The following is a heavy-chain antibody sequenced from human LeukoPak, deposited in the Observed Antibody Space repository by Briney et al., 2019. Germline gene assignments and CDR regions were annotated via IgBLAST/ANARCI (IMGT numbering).Heavy chain of an antibody. CDR1: GGSISSGGYY. CDR3: ARTYYYDSSGSRAFDI. Sequence: PSETLSLTCTVSGGSISSGGYYWSWIRQHPGKGLEWIGYIYYSGSTYYNPSLKSRVTISVDTSKNQFSLKLSSVTAADTAVYYCARTYYYDSSGSRAFDIWGQGTMVTVSS. J-gene: IGHJ3*02. CDR2: IYYSGST. V-gene: IGHV4-31*03. D-gene: IGHD3-22*01.